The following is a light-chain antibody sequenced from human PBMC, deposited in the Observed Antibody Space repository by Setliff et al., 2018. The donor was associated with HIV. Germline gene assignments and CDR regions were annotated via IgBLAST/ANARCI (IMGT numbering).Light chain of an antibody. CDR1: SSNIGAGYD. CDR2: GNT. Sequence: QSVLTQPPSVSGAPGQRVTISCTGSSSNIGAGYDVHWYQHLPGTAPKLLIYGNTNRPSGVPDRFSGSKSGTSASLAITGPQPEDEADYYCQSYDSRLSRVFGTGTKVTVL. V-gene: IGLV1-40*01. CDR3: QSYDSRLSRV. J-gene: IGLJ1*01.